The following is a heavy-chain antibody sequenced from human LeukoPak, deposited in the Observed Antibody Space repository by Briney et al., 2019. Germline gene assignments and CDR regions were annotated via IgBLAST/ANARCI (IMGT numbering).Heavy chain of an antibody. CDR3: ARAVAGPYYYYGMDV. J-gene: IGHJ6*04. V-gene: IGHV1-69*13. Sequence: SVKVSCKASGGTFSSYAISWVRQAPGQGLEWMGGTIPIFGTANYAQKFQGRVTITADESTSTAYMELSSLRSEDTAVYYCARAVAGPYYYYGMDVWGKGTTVTVSS. CDR1: GGTFSSYA. CDR2: TIPIFGTA. D-gene: IGHD6-19*01.